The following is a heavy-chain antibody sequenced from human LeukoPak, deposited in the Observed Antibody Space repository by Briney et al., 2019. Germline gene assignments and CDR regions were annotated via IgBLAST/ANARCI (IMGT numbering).Heavy chain of an antibody. CDR1: GFTFSSKS. J-gene: IGHJ4*02. CDR3: ARGGWQWLVPYYFDY. CDR2: ISSDGSRK. D-gene: IGHD6-19*01. V-gene: IGHV3-30*14. Sequence: PGGSVRLSCVASGFTFSSKSLHWVRQPPGRGLEWVSFISSDGSRKYYGDFVEGRFTISRDNSKNTLYLQMNSLRAEDTAVYYCARGGWQWLVPYYFDYWGQGTLVTVSS.